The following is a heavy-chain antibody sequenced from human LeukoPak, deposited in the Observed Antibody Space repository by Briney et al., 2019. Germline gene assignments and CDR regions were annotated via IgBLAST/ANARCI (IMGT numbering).Heavy chain of an antibody. Sequence: SETLSLTCAVSGGSITGFFWTWIRQPAGEGLQYIGRISSRGGANYNPSLQSRVAMSVDTSQNLFSLKLTSVTAADTAVYCARVATPDVSSPLDFWGQGILVTVSS. D-gene: IGHD6-19*01. CDR2: ISSRGGA. V-gene: IGHV4-4*07. CDR1: GGSITGFF. CDR3: RVATPDVSSPLDF. J-gene: IGHJ4*02.